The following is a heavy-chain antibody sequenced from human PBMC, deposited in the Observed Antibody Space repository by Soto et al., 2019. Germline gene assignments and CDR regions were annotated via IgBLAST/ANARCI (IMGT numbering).Heavy chain of an antibody. D-gene: IGHD3-10*01. V-gene: IGHV4-31*03. Sequence: PSETLSLTCTVSGGFISSGSHYWSWIRQPPGKGLEWIGYIYYSGSTYYNPSLKSRVTISVDTSKNQFSLKLSSVTAADTAVYYCARDQGYYGSGRPGWFDPWGQGTLVTAPQ. CDR3: ARDQGYYGSGRPGWFDP. CDR2: IYYSGST. J-gene: IGHJ5*02. CDR1: GGFISSGSHY.